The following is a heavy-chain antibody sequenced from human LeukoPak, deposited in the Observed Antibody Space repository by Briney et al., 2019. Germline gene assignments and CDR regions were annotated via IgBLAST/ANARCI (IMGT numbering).Heavy chain of an antibody. D-gene: IGHD5-24*01. V-gene: IGHV4-34*01. CDR2: INHSGST. CDR1: GGSFSGYY. CDR3: ARAEMATYPPDY. J-gene: IGHJ4*02. Sequence: SETLSLTCAVYGGSFSGYYWSWIRQPPGKGLEWIGEINHSGSTNYNPSLKSRVTIPVDTSKNQFSLKLSSVTAADTAVYYCARAEMATYPPDYWGQGTLVTVSS.